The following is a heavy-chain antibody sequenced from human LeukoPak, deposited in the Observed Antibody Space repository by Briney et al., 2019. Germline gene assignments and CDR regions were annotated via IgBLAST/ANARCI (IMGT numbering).Heavy chain of an antibody. CDR1: GFTFSSYA. Sequence: PGGSLRLSCAASGFTFSSYAMHWVRQAPGKGLEWVAVISYDGSNKYYADSVKGRFTISRDNSKNTLYLQMNSLRAEDTAVYYCPRAIVGALGWGQGTLVTVSS. V-gene: IGHV3-30*01. CDR3: PRAIVGALG. D-gene: IGHD1-26*01. J-gene: IGHJ4*02. CDR2: ISYDGSNK.